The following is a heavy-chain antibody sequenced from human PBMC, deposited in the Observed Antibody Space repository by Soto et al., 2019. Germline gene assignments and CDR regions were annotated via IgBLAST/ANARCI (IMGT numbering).Heavy chain of an antibody. V-gene: IGHV4-61*01. CDR2: IYYSGST. CDR1: GSSVSSGSDY. Sequence: PSQTLSLTGTVSGSSVSSGSDYWSWIRQPPGKRQEWIGYIYYSGSTNYNPSLKSPVTISVDTSKNQFSLKLSSVTAADTAVYYCAKTEWELLFDYFDYWGPGTLVTVSS. CDR3: AKTEWELLFDYFDY. J-gene: IGHJ4*02. D-gene: IGHD1-26*01.